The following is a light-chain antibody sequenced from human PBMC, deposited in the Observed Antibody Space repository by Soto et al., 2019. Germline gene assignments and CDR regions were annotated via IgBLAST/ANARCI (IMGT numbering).Light chain of an antibody. Sequence: EIVMTQSPATLSVSPGERATLSCRASQSVGANLAWYQQRAGKAPRLLIFEASSRATGIPARFSGSGSGTEFILSISSLQSEDCAIYYCQQCSNWPFTFGQGTRLEIK. CDR3: QQCSNWPFT. CDR2: EAS. J-gene: IGKJ5*01. V-gene: IGKV3-15*01. CDR1: QSVGAN.